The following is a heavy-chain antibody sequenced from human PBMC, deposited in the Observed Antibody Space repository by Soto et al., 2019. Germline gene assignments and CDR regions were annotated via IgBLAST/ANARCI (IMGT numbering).Heavy chain of an antibody. J-gene: IGHJ5*02. CDR2: IYHSGTT. V-gene: IGHV4-59*01. Sequence: PRETLSLPSTVFGGSFIAYYWSWIRQPPGKGLEWIGYIYHSGTTTYNPSLKSRVTISVDTSKNQVSLKLSSVTAADTAVYYCAREYSRWFDPWGQGTLVTVSS. D-gene: IGHD2-15*01. CDR3: AREYSRWFDP. CDR1: GGSFIAYY.